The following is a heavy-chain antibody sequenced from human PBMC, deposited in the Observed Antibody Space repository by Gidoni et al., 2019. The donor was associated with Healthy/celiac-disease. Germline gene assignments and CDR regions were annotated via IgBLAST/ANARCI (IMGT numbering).Heavy chain of an antibody. CDR2: ISRSGSTI. CDR3: ARVHSGSWAAAFDI. V-gene: IGHV3-11*01. Sequence: QVQLVESGGGLVKPGGSLRLSCAASGFTFSDYYMSWISQAPGTGLEWVSYISRSGSTIYYADSVKGRFTISRDNAKNSLYLQMNSLRAEDTAVYYCARVHSGSWAAAFDIWGQGTMVTVSS. CDR1: GFTFSDYY. D-gene: IGHD1-26*01. J-gene: IGHJ3*02.